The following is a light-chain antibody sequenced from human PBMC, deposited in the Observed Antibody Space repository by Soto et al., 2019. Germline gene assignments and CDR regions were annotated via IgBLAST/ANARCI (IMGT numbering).Light chain of an antibody. J-gene: IGKJ3*01. CDR1: QSISSY. CDR3: QQSSMTPFT. Sequence: DIQMTQSPSSLSASAGDRVTITCRASQSISSYLNWYQQKPGKAPTLLIYAASNLQSEVPSRFSGSGSGTDFTLTISSLQPEDFATYFCQQSSMTPFTFGPGTKVEIK. CDR2: AAS. V-gene: IGKV1-39*01.